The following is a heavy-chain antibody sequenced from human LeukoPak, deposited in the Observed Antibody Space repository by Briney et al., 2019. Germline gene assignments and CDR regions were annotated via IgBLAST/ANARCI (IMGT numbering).Heavy chain of an antibody. CDR1: GGSFSGYY. J-gene: IGHJ6*02. CDR3: ARGAYCGGDCYYYYYYYGMDV. D-gene: IGHD2-21*02. V-gene: IGHV4-34*01. Sequence: PSETLSLTCAVYGGSFSGYYWSWIRQPPGKGLEWIGEINHSGSTNYNPSLKSRVTISVDTSKNQFSLKLSSVTAADTAVYYCARGAYCGGDCYYYYYYYGMDVWGQGTTVTVSS. CDR2: INHSGST.